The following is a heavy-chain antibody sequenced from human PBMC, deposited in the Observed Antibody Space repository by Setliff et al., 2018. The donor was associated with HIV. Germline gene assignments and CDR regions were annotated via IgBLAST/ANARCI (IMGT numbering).Heavy chain of an antibody. Sequence: SETLSLTCTVSGGSISSSSYYWGWIRQPPGKSLEWVGSIFYTGSTNYRPSLESRVIVSLDTSKNQFSLKLSSVTAADTAVYYCTRRDVTTGMDSWGPGILVTAPQ. CDR1: GGSISSSSYY. V-gene: IGHV4-39*01. J-gene: IGHJ4*02. D-gene: IGHD4-17*01. CDR3: TRRDVTTGMDS. CDR2: IFYTGST.